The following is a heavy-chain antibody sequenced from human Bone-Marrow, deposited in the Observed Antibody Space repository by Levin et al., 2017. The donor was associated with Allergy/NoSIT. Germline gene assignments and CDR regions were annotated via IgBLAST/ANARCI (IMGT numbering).Heavy chain of an antibody. V-gene: IGHV3-64D*06. Sequence: GGSLRLSCSVSGSTFSTDAMHWVRQAPGKGLQYVASISGDGGGTYYADSVKGRFTISRDNSKNTVFLQMGNLRPEDTAVYSCACQVRLGEPFSYWGQGTLVTVSS. CDR2: ISGDGGGT. D-gene: IGHD3-10*01. CDR1: GSTFSTDA. CDR3: ACQVRLGEPFSY. J-gene: IGHJ4*02.